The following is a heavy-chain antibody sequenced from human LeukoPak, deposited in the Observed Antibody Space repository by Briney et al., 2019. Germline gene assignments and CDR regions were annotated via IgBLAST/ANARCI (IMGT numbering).Heavy chain of an antibody. CDR3: ASASYSSSWYGYYYYYYMDV. D-gene: IGHD6-13*01. Sequence: SVKVSCKASGGTFSSYAISWVRQAPGQGLEWMGGIIPIFGTANYAQKFQGRVTITADKSTSTAYMELSSLRSEDTAVYYCASASYSSSWYGYYYYYYMDVWGKGTTVTVSS. CDR2: IIPIFGTA. CDR1: GGTFSSYA. J-gene: IGHJ6*03. V-gene: IGHV1-69*06.